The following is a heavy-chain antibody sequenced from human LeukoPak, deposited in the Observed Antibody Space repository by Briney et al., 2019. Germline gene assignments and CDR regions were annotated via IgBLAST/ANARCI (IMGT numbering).Heavy chain of an antibody. CDR3: SRSDPALGQRLNFFDS. V-gene: IGHV3-48*01. D-gene: IGHD2-2*01. CDR2: IGLSSRTM. CDR1: GFTFSTYT. J-gene: IGHJ4*02. Sequence: GGSLRLSCAASGFTFSTYTMNRVRQAPGKGLEWVSFIGLSSRTMYYADSVKGRFTVSRDDAKNLLFLQMNTLRADDTAVYYCSRSDPALGQRLNFFDSWGQGTLVIVSS.